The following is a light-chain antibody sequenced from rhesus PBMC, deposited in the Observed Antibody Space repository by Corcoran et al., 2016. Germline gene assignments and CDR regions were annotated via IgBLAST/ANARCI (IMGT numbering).Light chain of an antibody. CDR1: KSISNW. J-gene: IGKJ3*01. CDR3: PHYGNREFT. CDR2: KAS. V-gene: IGKV1-22*01. Sequence: DIQMTQSPSSLSASVGDTVTIPCRPSKSISNWLAWYQQKPGKAPQLVIYKASTLQTGVPARFSGSGSRTDFTLTISSLQSEDFATYYCPHYGNREFTFGPGTKLDIK.